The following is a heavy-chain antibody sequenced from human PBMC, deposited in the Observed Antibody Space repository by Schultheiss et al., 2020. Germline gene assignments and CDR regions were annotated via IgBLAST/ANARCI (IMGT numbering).Heavy chain of an antibody. Sequence: GGSLRLSCAASGFTFDDYAMHWVRQAPGKGLEWVSGISWNSGSIGYADSVKGRFTISRDNAKNSLYLQMNSLRAEDTALYYCAKGDSSGWSLDYYYMDVWGKGTTVTGSS. CDR3: AKGDSSGWSLDYYYMDV. CDR1: GFTFDDYA. CDR2: ISWNSGSI. D-gene: IGHD6-19*01. V-gene: IGHV3-9*01. J-gene: IGHJ6*03.